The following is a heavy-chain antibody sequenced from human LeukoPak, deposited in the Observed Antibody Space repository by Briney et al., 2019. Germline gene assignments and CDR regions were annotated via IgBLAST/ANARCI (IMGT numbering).Heavy chain of an antibody. Sequence: GGSLRLSCAASGFTFSSYEMNWVRQAPGKGLEWVSYISSSGSTIYYADSVKGRFTISRDNAKNSLYLQMNSLRAEDTAVYYCAREFGIVGATTGEADYWGQGTLVTVSS. D-gene: IGHD1-26*01. CDR2: ISSSGSTI. J-gene: IGHJ4*02. CDR3: AREFGIVGATTGEADY. CDR1: GFTFSSYE. V-gene: IGHV3-48*03.